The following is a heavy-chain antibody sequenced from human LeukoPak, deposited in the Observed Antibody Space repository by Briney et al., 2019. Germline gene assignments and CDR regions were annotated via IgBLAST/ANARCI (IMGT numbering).Heavy chain of an antibody. J-gene: IGHJ4*02. CDR1: GGSISSSTSY. Sequence: SETLFLTCTVSGGSISSSTSYWGWIRQPPGKGLEWIGNIYYSGGTYYNPSLKSRVTISVDTSKNQFSLKLTTVTAADTAVYYCARDEPINMVRGDMFDYWGQGTLVTVSS. CDR2: IYYSGGT. CDR3: ARDEPINMVRGDMFDY. D-gene: IGHD3-10*01. V-gene: IGHV4-39*07.